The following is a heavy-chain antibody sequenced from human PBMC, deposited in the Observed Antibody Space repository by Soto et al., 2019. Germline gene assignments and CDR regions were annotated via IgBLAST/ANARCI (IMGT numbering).Heavy chain of an antibody. CDR2: IYHSGSN. D-gene: IGHD3-10*01. Sequence: QLQLQESGSGLVKPSQTLSLTCAVSGGSISSGGYSWSWIRQPPGKGLEWIGYIYHSGSNHYNPSLTSRVTISVDRSKNQCSLKLSSVTAADTAVYYCARDNMVRGWNGMDVWGQGTTVTVSS. J-gene: IGHJ6*02. CDR1: GGSISSGGYS. CDR3: ARDNMVRGWNGMDV. V-gene: IGHV4-30-2*01.